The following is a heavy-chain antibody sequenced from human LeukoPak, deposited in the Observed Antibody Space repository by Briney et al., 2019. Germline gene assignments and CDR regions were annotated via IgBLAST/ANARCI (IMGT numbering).Heavy chain of an antibody. J-gene: IGHJ4*02. CDR1: VFLFNSYY. D-gene: IGHD2-21*01. V-gene: IGHV3-64*02. CDR2: ISSDGDNT. CDR3: ARAALEYCGGDCLDY. Sequence: PGGPLRLPCTASVFLFNSYYMHWVREATGKGVECVSVISSDGDNTYYADSVKSRFTISRDNSKNTLYLQMGSLRAEDMAVYYCARAALEYCGGDCLDYWGQGTLVTVPS.